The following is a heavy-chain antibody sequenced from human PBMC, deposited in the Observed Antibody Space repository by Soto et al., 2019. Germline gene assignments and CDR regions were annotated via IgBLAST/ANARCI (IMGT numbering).Heavy chain of an antibody. CDR1: GFSVSSNS. CDR3: ARELSGSWYNWFDP. CDR2: IHSDVTT. D-gene: IGHD6-13*01. Sequence: GGSLRLSCAASGFSVSSNSMNWVRQAPGKGLEWVSVIHSDVTTYFADSVKGRFIISRDNSKNMLYLQMNSLRAEDTAIYYCARELSGSWYNWFDPWGQGTLVTVSS. J-gene: IGHJ5*02. V-gene: IGHV3-53*01.